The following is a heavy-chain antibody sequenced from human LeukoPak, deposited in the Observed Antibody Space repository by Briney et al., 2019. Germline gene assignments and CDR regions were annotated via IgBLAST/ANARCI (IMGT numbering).Heavy chain of an antibody. CDR3: ARAPTYSNYGLFDY. D-gene: IGHD4-11*01. J-gene: IGHJ4*02. V-gene: IGHV4-39*07. CDR1: GGSISSSSYY. Sequence: SGTLSLTCTVSGGSISSSSYYWGWIRQPPGKGLEWIGSIYYSGSTYYNPSLKSRVTMSVDTSKNQFSLKLSSVTAADTAVYYCARAPTYSNYGLFDYWGQGTLVTVSS. CDR2: IYYSGST.